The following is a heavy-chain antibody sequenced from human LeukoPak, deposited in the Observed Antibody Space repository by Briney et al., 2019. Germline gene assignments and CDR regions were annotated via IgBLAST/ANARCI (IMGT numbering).Heavy chain of an antibody. CDR2: ISYDGSNK. Sequence: PGRSLRLSCAASGFTFSSYAMHWVRQAPGKGLEWVAVISYDGSNKYYADSVKGRFTISRDNSKNTLYLQMNSLRAEDTAVYYCARDLPRGYSGYDRGLDYWGQGTLVTASS. V-gene: IGHV3-30*04. CDR1: GFTFSSYA. D-gene: IGHD5-12*01. J-gene: IGHJ4*02. CDR3: ARDLPRGYSGYDRGLDY.